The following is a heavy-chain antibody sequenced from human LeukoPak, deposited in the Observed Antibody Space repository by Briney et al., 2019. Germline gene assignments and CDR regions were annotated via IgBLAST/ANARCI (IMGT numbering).Heavy chain of an antibody. CDR2: IKQDGSEK. J-gene: IGHJ6*02. V-gene: IGHV3-7*01. CDR3: ARDLIAAHYYYGMDV. D-gene: IGHD6-13*01. Sequence: GGSLRLSCAASGFTFSSYWMSWVRQAPGKGLEWVANIKQDGSEKYYVDSVKGRFTISRDNAKNSLYLQMNSLRAEDTAVYYCARDLIAAHYYYGMDVWGQGTTVTVSS. CDR1: GFTFSSYW.